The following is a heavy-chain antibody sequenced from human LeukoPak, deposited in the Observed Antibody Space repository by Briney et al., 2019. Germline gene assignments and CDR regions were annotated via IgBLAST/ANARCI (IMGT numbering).Heavy chain of an antibody. V-gene: IGHV3-43*02. J-gene: IGHJ6*02. D-gene: IGHD1-1*01. CDR1: GFTFDDYA. CDR2: ISGYGGST. Sequence: GVSLTLSCAASGFTFDDYAMHWVRQAPGKGLEWVSLISGYGGSTYYADSVKGRFTISRDNSKNSLYLQMNSLRTEDTALYYCAKDMSWSEDYYYYGMDVWGQGTTVSVSS. CDR3: AKDMSWSEDYYYYGMDV.